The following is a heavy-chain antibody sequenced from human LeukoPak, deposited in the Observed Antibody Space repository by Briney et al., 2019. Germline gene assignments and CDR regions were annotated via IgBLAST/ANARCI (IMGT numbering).Heavy chain of an antibody. V-gene: IGHV1-46*01. J-gene: IGHJ3*02. D-gene: IGHD2-21*02. CDR1: GYTFTSYY. Sequence: GASVKVSCMASGYTFTSYYMHWVRQAPGQGLEWMGIINPSGGSTSYAQKFQGRVTMTRDTSTSTVYMELSSLRSEDTAVYYCATGGERAYCGGGCYGRMSAFDIWGQGTMVTVSS. CDR2: INPSGGST. CDR3: ATGGERAYCGGGCYGRMSAFDI.